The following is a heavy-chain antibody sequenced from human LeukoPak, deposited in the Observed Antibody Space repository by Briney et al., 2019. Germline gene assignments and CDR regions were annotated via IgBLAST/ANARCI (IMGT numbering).Heavy chain of an antibody. Sequence: SETLSLTCAVYGGSFSGYYWSWIRQPPGKGLEWIGEINHSGSTNYNPSLKSRVTIPVDTSKNQFSLKLSSVTAADTAVYYCARRGGKGIAAAGTWDYYYYYYMDVWGKGTTVTISS. CDR1: GGSFSGYY. CDR2: INHSGST. J-gene: IGHJ6*03. D-gene: IGHD6-13*01. V-gene: IGHV4-34*01. CDR3: ARRGGKGIAAAGTWDYYYYYYMDV.